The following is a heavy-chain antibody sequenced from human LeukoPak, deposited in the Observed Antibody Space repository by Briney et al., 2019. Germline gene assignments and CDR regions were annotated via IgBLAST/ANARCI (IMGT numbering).Heavy chain of an antibody. CDR3: ARGELVDSWIILFDY. D-gene: IGHD3-3*01. V-gene: IGHV1-69*01. CDR1: GGTFSSYA. Sequence: GASVKVSCKASGGTFSSYAISWVRQAPGQGLEWMGGIIPIFGTANYAQKFQGRVTITADESTSTAYMELSSLRSEDTAVYYCARGELVDSWIILFDYWGQGTLVTASS. J-gene: IGHJ4*02. CDR2: IIPIFGTA.